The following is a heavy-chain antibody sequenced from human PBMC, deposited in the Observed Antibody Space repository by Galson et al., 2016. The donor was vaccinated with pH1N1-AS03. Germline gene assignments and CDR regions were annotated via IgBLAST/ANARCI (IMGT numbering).Heavy chain of an antibody. CDR3: GRHLRSSYSMDV. J-gene: IGHJ6*02. Sequence: SETLSLTCTVSGGSINSYYWSWFRQPPGKGLEWIGQIYYNGDTLYNPSLRDRVTISLDTSMTQFSLRLSSVTAADTAVYYCGRHLRSSYSMDVWGQGTTVTVSS. CDR2: IYYNGDT. V-gene: IGHV4-59*08. CDR1: GGSINSYY. D-gene: IGHD2-15*01.